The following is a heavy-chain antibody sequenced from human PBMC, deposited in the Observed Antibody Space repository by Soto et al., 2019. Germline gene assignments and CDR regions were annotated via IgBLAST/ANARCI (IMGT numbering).Heavy chain of an antibody. J-gene: IGHJ4*02. CDR1: SDRLSSRF. Sequence: GVSVEVSCEASSDRLSSRFIHWVRQAPGEGLEWMGGIIPILGTSNYAQKFQGRVTITADKSTSTAYMELSSLRSEDTAVYYCARAFHYYDSSGYYTNFDYWRQRTLVLVSS. D-gene: IGHD3-22*01. V-gene: IGHV1-69*06. CDR2: IIPILGTS. CDR3: ARAFHYYDSSGYYTNFDY.